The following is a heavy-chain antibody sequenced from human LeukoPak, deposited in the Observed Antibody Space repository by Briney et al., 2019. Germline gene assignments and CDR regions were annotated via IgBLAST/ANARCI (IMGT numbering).Heavy chain of an antibody. D-gene: IGHD4-17*01. CDR2: IWYDGSNK. V-gene: IGHV3-33*01. CDR1: GFTFSSYG. Sequence: GGPLRLSCAASGFTFSSYGMHWVRQAPGKGLEWVAVIWYDGSNKYYADSVKGRFTISRDNSKNTLYLQMNSLRAEDTAVYYCARSTVTTPLDYWGQGTLVTVSS. CDR3: ARSTVTTPLDY. J-gene: IGHJ4*02.